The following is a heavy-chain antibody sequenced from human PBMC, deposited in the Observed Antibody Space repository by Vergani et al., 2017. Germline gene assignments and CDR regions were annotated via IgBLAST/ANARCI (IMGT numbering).Heavy chain of an antibody. CDR2: INPNSGGT. D-gene: IGHD6-19*01. CDR3: ARGQWLPTVSIDG. Sequence: QVQLVQSGAEVKKPGASLTVSCNASGYSFTCYYLHWVRQAPGQGLECMGCINPNSGGTNYAHNFQGRVTMTRDTSISTAYMALSRRSSDDTAVYYWARGQWLPTVSIDGGGQGTLVTVS. CDR1: GYSFTCYY. V-gene: IGHV1-2*07. J-gene: IGHJ4*02.